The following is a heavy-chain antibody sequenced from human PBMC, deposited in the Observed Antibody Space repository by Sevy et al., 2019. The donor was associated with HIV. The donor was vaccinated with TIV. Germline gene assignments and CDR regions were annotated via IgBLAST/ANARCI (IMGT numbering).Heavy chain of an antibody. CDR1: GGSITSKNYF. CDR2: IYHSGST. V-gene: IGHV4-39*01. Sequence: ETLSLTCGVSGGSITSKNYFWAWIRQSPGKGLEWIGSIYHSGSTNHSPSLQSRVGISVDTSRRRFSLKLSSVTATDTAVYYCARHSFKHGYRPHYFDYWSQGTLVTVSS. J-gene: IGHJ4*02. CDR3: ARHSFKHGYRPHYFDY. D-gene: IGHD5-18*01.